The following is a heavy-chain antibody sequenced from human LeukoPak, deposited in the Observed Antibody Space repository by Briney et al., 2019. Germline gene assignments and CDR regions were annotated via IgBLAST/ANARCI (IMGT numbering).Heavy chain of an antibody. CDR2: IYYSGST. Sequence: SETLSLTCTVSGGSISSSSYYWGWIRQPPGKGLEWIGSIYYSGSTYYNPSLKSRVTISVDTSKNQFSLKLSSVTAADTGVYYCARDVFAYSSSSVDYFDYWGQGTLVTVSS. CDR1: GGSISSSSYY. V-gene: IGHV4-39*07. J-gene: IGHJ4*02. CDR3: ARDVFAYSSSSVDYFDY. D-gene: IGHD6-6*01.